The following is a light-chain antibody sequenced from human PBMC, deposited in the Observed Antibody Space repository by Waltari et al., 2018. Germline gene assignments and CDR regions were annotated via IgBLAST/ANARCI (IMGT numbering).Light chain of an antibody. CDR2: GAS. CDR1: QSVGST. V-gene: IGKV3-20*01. J-gene: IGKJ1*01. CDR3: QHCVRLPVT. Sequence: IVLTQSPGTLSLSPGERATLSCRASQSVGSTLAWYQKRPGQAPRLLIYGASTRATAIPDRFSGSGSGTDFSLTISRLEPADFAVYYCQHCVRLPVTFGQGTTVEIK.